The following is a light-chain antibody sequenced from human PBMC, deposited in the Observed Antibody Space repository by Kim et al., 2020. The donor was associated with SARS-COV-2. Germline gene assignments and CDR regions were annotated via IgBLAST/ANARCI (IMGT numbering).Light chain of an antibody. CDR1: QSLSSRY. CDR3: QQYGSSPLT. Sequence: SPGDRATLSCRASQSLSSRYLAWYKQKPGQAPRLLIYGASSRATGIPDRFSGSGSGTDFTLTISRLEPEDFAVYYCQQYGSSPLTFGQGTRLEIK. J-gene: IGKJ5*01. CDR2: GAS. V-gene: IGKV3-20*01.